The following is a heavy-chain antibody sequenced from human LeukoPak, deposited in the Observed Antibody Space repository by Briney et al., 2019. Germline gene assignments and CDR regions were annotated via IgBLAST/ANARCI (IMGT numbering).Heavy chain of an antibody. CDR1: GGSFSGYY. V-gene: IGHV4-34*01. Sequence: SETLSLTCAAYGGSFSGYYWSWIRQPPGKGLEWIGEINHSGSTNYNPSLKSRVTISVDTSKNQFSLKLSSVTAADTAVYYCARGGYDSSGYGPYYYYYMDVWGKGTTVTVSS. CDR2: INHSGST. J-gene: IGHJ6*03. CDR3: ARGGYDSSGYGPYYYYYMDV. D-gene: IGHD3-22*01.